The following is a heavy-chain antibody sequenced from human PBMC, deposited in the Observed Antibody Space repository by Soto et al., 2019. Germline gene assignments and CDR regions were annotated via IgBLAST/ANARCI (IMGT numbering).Heavy chain of an antibody. Sequence: GSLRLSCAVSGFTFSSYSINWVRQAPGKGLEWVSYISSSSSTIYYADSVKGRFTISRDNAKNSLYLQMNSLRAEDTAVYYCARDKDGDCSGGSCYPNWFDPWGQGTLVTVSS. CDR3: ARDKDGDCSGGSCYPNWFDP. CDR1: GFTFSSYS. CDR2: ISSSSSTI. V-gene: IGHV3-48*01. D-gene: IGHD2-15*01. J-gene: IGHJ5*02.